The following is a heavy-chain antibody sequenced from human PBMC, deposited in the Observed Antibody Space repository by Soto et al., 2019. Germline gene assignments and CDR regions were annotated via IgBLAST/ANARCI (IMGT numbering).Heavy chain of an antibody. J-gene: IGHJ6*02. Sequence: SVKVSCKASGYTFTGYYMHWVRQAPVQGLEWMGWINPNSGGTNYAQKFQGRVTMTRDTSISTAYMELSRLRSDDTAVYYCARDGTYSSSWYSEVSGFGKYGMDVWGQGTTVTVSS. CDR3: ARDGTYSSSWYSEVSGFGKYGMDV. CDR1: GYTFTGYY. D-gene: IGHD6-13*01. V-gene: IGHV1-2*02. CDR2: INPNSGGT.